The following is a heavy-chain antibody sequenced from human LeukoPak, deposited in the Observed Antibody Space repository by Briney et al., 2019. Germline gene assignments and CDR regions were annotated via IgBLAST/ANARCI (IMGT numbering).Heavy chain of an antibody. CDR1: GFTFSSYA. Sequence: PGGSLRLSCAASGFTFSSYAMHWVRQAPGKGLEWVAVISYDGSNKYYADSVKGRFTISRDNSKNTLYLQMNSLRVEDTAVYYCARGRAGLLRYFDFWGQGTLVTVSS. CDR2: ISYDGSNK. D-gene: IGHD3-9*01. V-gene: IGHV3-30-3*01. J-gene: IGHJ4*02. CDR3: ARGRAGLLRYFDF.